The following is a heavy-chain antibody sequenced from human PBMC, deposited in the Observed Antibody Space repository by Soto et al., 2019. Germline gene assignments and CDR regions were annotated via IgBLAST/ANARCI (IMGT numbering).Heavy chain of an antibody. CDR1: GYTFTSYG. V-gene: IGHV1-18*04. CDR2: ISAYNGNT. CDR3: GRCLSGYYLMVAFDM. J-gene: IGHJ3*02. D-gene: IGHD3-22*01. Sequence: ASVKVSCKASGYTFTSYGISWVRQAPGQGLEWMGWISAYNGNTNYAQKLQGRVTMTTDTSTSTAYMELRSLRSDDTAVYYCGRCLSGYYLMVAFDMWGQGTLVKVS.